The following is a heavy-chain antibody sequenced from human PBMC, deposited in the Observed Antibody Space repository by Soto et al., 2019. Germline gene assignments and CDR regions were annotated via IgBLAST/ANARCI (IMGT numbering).Heavy chain of an antibody. Sequence: QVQLVQSGAEVKKPGASVKLSCQASEYTFTDYFIHWVRQAPGQGLEWMGLINLGGSTTTYAQKLQGILTICSDKSTRTAYMELSSLRSEDTAVYYSIGEEWGRRKLDDWGQGPRVSVSS. J-gene: IGHJ4*02. D-gene: IGHD3-16*01. V-gene: IGHV1-46*03. CDR1: EYTFTDYF. CDR3: IGEEWGRRKLDD. CDR2: INLGGSTT.